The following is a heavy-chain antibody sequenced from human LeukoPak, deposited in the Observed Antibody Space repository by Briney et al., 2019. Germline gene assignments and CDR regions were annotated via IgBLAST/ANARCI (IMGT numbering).Heavy chain of an antibody. CDR1: GGSISSFY. J-gene: IGHJ5*02. CDR2: VYYGRST. Sequence: SETLSLTCTVSGGSISSFYWSWIRQPPGKGLEWIGYVYYGRSTNYNPSLKSRVTISVDTSKNQFSLKLSSVTAADTAVYYCARDSNGFDPWGQGTLVTVSS. CDR3: ARDSNGFDP. V-gene: IGHV4-59*01.